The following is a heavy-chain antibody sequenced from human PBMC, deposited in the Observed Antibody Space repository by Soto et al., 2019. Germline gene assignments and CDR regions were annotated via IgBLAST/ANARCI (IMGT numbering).Heavy chain of an antibody. V-gene: IGHV3-33*01. Sequence: QVQLVESGGGVVQPGRSLRLSCAASGFTFSSYGMHWVRQAPGKGLEWVAVIWYDGSNKYYADSVKGRFTISRDNSKNTLYLQMNSLRAEDTAVYYCARDSQGYIVDYWGQGTLVTVSS. CDR2: IWYDGSNK. D-gene: IGHD5-12*01. CDR1: GFTFSSYG. CDR3: ARDSQGYIVDY. J-gene: IGHJ4*02.